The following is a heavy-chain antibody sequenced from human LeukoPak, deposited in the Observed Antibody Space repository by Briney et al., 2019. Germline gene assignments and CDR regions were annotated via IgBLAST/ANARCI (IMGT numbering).Heavy chain of an antibody. V-gene: IGHV3-23*01. D-gene: IGHD3-22*01. J-gene: IGHJ4*02. CDR1: GFTYRSYA. CDR2: ISGSGDST. CDR3: AKDSDSTGSYGDY. Sequence: GGSLRLSCAASGFTYRSYAMSWVRQAPGKGLEWVSAISGSGDSTYYADSVKGRFTISRDNPKNTLSLQMNSLRDDDTAVYYCAKDSDSTGSYGDYWGQGTLVTVSS.